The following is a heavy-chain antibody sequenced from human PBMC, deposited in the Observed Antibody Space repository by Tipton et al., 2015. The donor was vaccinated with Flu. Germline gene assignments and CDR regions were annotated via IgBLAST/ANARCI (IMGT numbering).Heavy chain of an antibody. J-gene: IGHJ6*02. CDR3: ARVRRGEGSGPRLYYYYGMDV. V-gene: IGHV4-31*03. Sequence: TLSLTCTVSGGSISSGGYYWSWIRQHPGKGLEWIGYIYYSGSTYYNPSLKSRVTISVDTSKNQFSLKLSSVTAADTAVYYCARVRRGEGSGPRLYYYYGMDVWGQGTTVTVSS. CDR2: IYYSGST. D-gene: IGHD2-15*01. CDR1: GGSISSGGYY.